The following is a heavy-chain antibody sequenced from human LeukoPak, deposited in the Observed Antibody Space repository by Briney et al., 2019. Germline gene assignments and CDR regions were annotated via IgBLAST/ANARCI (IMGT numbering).Heavy chain of an antibody. J-gene: IGHJ4*02. CDR1: GGSISSPNW. D-gene: IGHD3-10*01. CDR3: STGMLRGLAPVFLDY. CDR2: IYHSGMT. V-gene: IGHV4-4*02. Sequence: PSGTLSLTCAVSGGSISSPNWWSWVRQPPGKGLEWIGEIYHSGMTNYKTSLKSRVTISLDTSKNQFSLNLRSVTAADTAVYYCSTGMLRGLAPVFLDYWGQGTLVTVSS.